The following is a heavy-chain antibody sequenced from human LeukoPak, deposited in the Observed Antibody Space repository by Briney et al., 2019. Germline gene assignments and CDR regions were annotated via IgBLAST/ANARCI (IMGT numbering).Heavy chain of an antibody. CDR3: ARVRSSSSAVPWYFDY. CDR1: GFTFSSYG. D-gene: IGHD6-6*01. Sequence: GGSLRLSCAASGFTFSSYGMHWVRQAPGKGLEWVAFIRYDGSNKYYADSVKGRFTISRDNAKNSLYLQMNSLRVEDTAVYYCARVRSSSSAVPWYFDYWGQGTLVTVSS. J-gene: IGHJ4*02. CDR2: IRYDGSNK. V-gene: IGHV3-30*02.